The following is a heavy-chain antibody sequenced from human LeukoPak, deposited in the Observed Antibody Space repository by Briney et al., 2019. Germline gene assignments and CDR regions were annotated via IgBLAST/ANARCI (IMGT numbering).Heavy chain of an antibody. Sequence: SETLSLTCAVYGCSFNGYFWSWLRQPPGKGLVGIGEINHSGSPNYNPSLKSRVTIPVDTSKNQVSLKLNSVTAADTAVYYCARGPDSGSYYAWFDPWGQGTLVTVSS. V-gene: IGHV4-34*01. CDR2: INHSGSP. CDR1: GCSFNGYF. CDR3: ARGPDSGSYYAWFDP. J-gene: IGHJ5*02. D-gene: IGHD3-10*01.